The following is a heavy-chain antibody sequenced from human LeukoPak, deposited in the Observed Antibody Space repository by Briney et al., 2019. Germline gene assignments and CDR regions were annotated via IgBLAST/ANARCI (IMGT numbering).Heavy chain of an antibody. CDR3: ARGSPADLDGYYQHFDY. D-gene: IGHD3-22*01. CDR2: IIPVFVTT. CDR1: GYTFTGYY. V-gene: IGHV1-69*13. J-gene: IGHJ4*02. Sequence: SVKVSCKASGYTFTGYYMHWVRQAPGQGLEWMGGIIPVFVTTNYAQRFQGRVTISADDSTSTAYMELRSLRSDDTAVYFCARGSPADLDGYYQHFDYWGQGTLVTVSS.